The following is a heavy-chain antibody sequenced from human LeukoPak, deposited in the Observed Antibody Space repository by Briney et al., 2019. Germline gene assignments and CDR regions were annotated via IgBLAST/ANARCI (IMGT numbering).Heavy chain of an antibody. J-gene: IGHJ4*02. D-gene: IGHD6-19*01. CDR3: ARDSSGWYRADS. Sequence: GGSLRLSCAASGFTFSSYSMNRVRQAPGKGLEWVSSISSSSSYIYYADSVKGRFTISRDNAKNSLYLQMNSLRAEDTAVYYCARDSSGWYRADSWGQGTLVTVSS. CDR1: GFTFSSYS. V-gene: IGHV3-21*01. CDR2: ISSSSSYI.